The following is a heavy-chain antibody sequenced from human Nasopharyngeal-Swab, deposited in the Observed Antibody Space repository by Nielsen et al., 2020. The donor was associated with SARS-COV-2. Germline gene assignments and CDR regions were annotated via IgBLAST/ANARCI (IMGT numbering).Heavy chain of an antibody. D-gene: IGHD3-22*01. CDR2: TYYSGST. CDR1: GGSISSGGYY. CDR3: ARNPYYYDSKEGWFDP. Sequence: SETLSLTCTVSGGSISSGGYYWSWIRQHPGKGLEWIGYTYYSGSTYYNPSLKSRVTISVDTSKNQFSLKLSSVTAADTAVYYCARNPYYYDSKEGWFDPWGQGTLVTVSS. V-gene: IGHV4-31*03. J-gene: IGHJ5*02.